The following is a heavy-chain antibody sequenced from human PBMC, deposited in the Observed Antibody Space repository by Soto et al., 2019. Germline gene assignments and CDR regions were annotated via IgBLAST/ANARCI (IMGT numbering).Heavy chain of an antibody. V-gene: IGHV1-2*02. Sequence: QVQLVQSGAEVKKPGASVKVSCEASGYTFTGYYMHWVRQAPGQGLEWMGWINPNSGGTNYAQKFQGRVTMTRDTSISTAYMELSRLRSDDTAVYYCAVELEDIVVVVAPDYYGMDVWGQGTTVTVSS. CDR2: INPNSGGT. CDR3: AVELEDIVVVVAPDYYGMDV. CDR1: GYTFTGYY. J-gene: IGHJ6*02. D-gene: IGHD2-15*01.